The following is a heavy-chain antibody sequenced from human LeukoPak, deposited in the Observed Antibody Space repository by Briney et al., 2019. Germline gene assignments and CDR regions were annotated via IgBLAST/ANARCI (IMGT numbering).Heavy chain of an antibody. V-gene: IGHV3-23*01. D-gene: IGHD4-11*01. CDR3: ASLHYYVDY. CDR2: ISSSGDST. CDR1: GFTFNNYA. Sequence: GGSLRLSCAASGFTFNNYALSWVRQAPGKGLEWVSAISSSGDSTQYAESVKGRFTISRDNSKNTLYLQMNSLRAEDTAVYYCASLHYYVDYWGQGTLVTVSS. J-gene: IGHJ4*02.